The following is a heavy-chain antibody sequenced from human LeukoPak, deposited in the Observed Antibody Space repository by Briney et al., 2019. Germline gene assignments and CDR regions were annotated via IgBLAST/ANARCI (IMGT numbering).Heavy chain of an antibody. Sequence: GGSLRLSCAASGFTVSSSYMSWVRQAPGKGLEWVSIISSAGTTYYADSVKGRFTISRDNAKNSLFLQMNSLRAEDTAVYYCGRSGFCNSVSCYGLDLWGQGALVTVSS. V-gene: IGHV3-66*01. CDR3: GRSGFCNSVSCYGLDL. CDR1: GFTVSSSY. CDR2: ISSAGTT. D-gene: IGHD2-2*01. J-gene: IGHJ4*02.